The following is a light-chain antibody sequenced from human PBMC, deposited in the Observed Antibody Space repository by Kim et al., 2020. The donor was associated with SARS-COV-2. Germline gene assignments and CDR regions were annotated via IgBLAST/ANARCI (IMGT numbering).Light chain of an antibody. CDR3: QQYDSVPPT. Sequence: ATLSGRSSQSILYSSNNKSYLAWYQQKAGQPPKLLIFWASTRESGVPDRVSGSGSGTEFTLTISSLQAEDVAVYYCQQYDSVPPTFGQGTKVDIK. CDR1: QSILYSSNNKSY. V-gene: IGKV4-1*01. CDR2: WAS. J-gene: IGKJ1*01.